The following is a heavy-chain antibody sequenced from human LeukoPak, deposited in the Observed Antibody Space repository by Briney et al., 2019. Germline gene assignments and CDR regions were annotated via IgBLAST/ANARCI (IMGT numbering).Heavy chain of an antibody. CDR2: ISGSGGST. V-gene: IGHV3-23*01. CDR1: GFTFSSYA. D-gene: IGHD6-13*01. J-gene: IGHJ4*02. CDR3: AKDIAAAGSAYFDY. Sequence: GGSLRLSCAASGFTFSSYAMSWVRQAPGKGLEWVSAISGSGGSTCYADSVKGRFTISRDNSKNTLYLQMNSLRAEDTAVYYCAKDIAAAGSAYFDYWGQGTLVTVSS.